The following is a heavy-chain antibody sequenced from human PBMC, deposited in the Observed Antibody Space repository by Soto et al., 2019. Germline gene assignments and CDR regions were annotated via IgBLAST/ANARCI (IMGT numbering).Heavy chain of an antibody. J-gene: IGHJ5*02. CDR1: GYTFTGYY. Sequence: GASVKVSCKASGYTFTGYYMHWVRQAPGQGPEWMGWINPNSGGTNYAQKFQGRVTMTRDTSISTAYMELSRLRSNDTAVYYCASGSDLYCSSTSCSLLWFDPWGQGTLVTVSS. V-gene: IGHV1-2*02. D-gene: IGHD2-2*01. CDR3: ASGSDLYCSSTSCSLLWFDP. CDR2: INPNSGGT.